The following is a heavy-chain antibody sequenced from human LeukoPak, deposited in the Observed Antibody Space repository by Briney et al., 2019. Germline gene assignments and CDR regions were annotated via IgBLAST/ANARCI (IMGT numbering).Heavy chain of an antibody. CDR1: GYSFTSYG. CDR2: ITAYNGNR. D-gene: IGHD1-1*01. Sequence: ASVKVSCKASGYSFTSYGISWVRQAPGQGLEWMGWITAYNGNRLYAQRFQGRITLTTDTSTSTSYMELRSLEYDDTAIYYCARDNDKVVDHWGQGTLVTVSS. CDR3: ARDNDKVVDH. J-gene: IGHJ4*01. V-gene: IGHV1-18*01.